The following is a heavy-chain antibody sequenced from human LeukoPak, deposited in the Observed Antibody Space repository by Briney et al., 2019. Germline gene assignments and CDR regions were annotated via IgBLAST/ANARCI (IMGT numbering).Heavy chain of an antibody. CDR2: ISGSGGST. J-gene: IGHJ6*02. V-gene: IGHV3-23*01. D-gene: IGHD3-3*01. Sequence: PGRSLRLSCAASGFTFSSYGMHWVRQAPGKGLEWVSAISGSGGSTYYADSVKGRFTISRDNSKNTLHLQMNSLRAEDTAVYYCAKYKTYDFWSGYGYGMDVWGQGTTVTVSS. CDR1: GFTFSSYG. CDR3: AKYKTYDFWSGYGYGMDV.